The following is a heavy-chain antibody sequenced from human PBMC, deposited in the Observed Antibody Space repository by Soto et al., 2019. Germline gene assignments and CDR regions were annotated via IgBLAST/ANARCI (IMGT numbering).Heavy chain of an antibody. CDR2: IYYIGTT. CDR1: DGSVNTGNYY. D-gene: IGHD3-16*01. Sequence: SETLSLTCSVSDGSVNTGNYYWSWIRQPPGKGLEWIGHIYYIGTTNYNPSLKSRVTISVDTSKNQFSLKVTSVTAADTAVYFCAREEKQLSRYGGDFDYWGQGILVTVSS. CDR3: AREEKQLSRYGGDFDY. J-gene: IGHJ4*02. V-gene: IGHV4-61*01.